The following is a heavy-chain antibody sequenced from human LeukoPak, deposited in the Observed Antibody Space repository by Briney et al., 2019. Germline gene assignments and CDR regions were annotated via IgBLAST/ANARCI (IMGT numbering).Heavy chain of an antibody. D-gene: IGHD2-2*01. CDR3: AKDPSTPDIVVVPAALYYYYYMDV. J-gene: IGHJ6*03. CDR1: GFTFSSYG. V-gene: IGHV3-30*02. Sequence: GGSLRLSCAASGFTFSSYGMHWVRQAPGKGLEWVAFIRYDGSNKYYADSVKGRFTISRDNSKNTLYLQMNSLRAEDTAVYYCAKDPSTPDIVVVPAALYYYYYMDVWGKGTTVTVSS. CDR2: IRYDGSNK.